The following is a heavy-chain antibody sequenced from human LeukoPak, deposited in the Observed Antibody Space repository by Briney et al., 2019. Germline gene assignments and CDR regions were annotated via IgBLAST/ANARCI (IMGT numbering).Heavy chain of an antibody. CDR2: MGSNGGST. CDR3: AREYTGYSGNAFDI. D-gene: IGHD1-26*01. V-gene: IGHV3-64*01. Sequence: PAESLRLPCAASGFTFSSYAIHWVGQAPAKGLQYVSAMGSNGGSTYYANSVKGRFTISRDNSKHTLYLQMGRLSAEDMAVYYCAREYTGYSGNAFDIWGQGTMVTVSS. J-gene: IGHJ3*02. CDR1: GFTFSSYA.